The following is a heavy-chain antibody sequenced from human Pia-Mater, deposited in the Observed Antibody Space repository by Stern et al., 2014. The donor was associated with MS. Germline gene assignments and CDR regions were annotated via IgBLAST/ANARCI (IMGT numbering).Heavy chain of an antibody. CDR3: ARGPLSYGYRWFDP. V-gene: IGHV4-31*03. Sequence: QLQLQESGPGLVKPSQTLSLTCTVSGGSISSGGYYWSWIRQHPGKGLEWIGYIYYSGSTYYTPSLKSRVTISVDTSKNQFSLKLSSVTAADTAVYYCARGPLSYGYRWFDPWGQGTLVTVSS. CDR2: IYYSGST. D-gene: IGHD5-18*01. J-gene: IGHJ5*02. CDR1: GGSISSGGYY.